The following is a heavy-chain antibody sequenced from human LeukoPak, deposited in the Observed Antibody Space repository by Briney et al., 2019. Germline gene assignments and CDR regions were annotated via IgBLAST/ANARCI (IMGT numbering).Heavy chain of an antibody. D-gene: IGHD3-10*01. CDR2: ISAYNGNT. CDR1: GYTFTSYG. CDR3: ARSPYYGSGSYSYRYFDY. Sequence: ASVTVSCKASGYTFTSYGISWVRQAPGQGLEWMGWISAYNGNTNYAQKLQGRVTMTTDTSTSTAYMELRSLRSDDTAVYYCARSPYYGSGSYSYRYFDYWGQGTLVTVSS. J-gene: IGHJ4*02. V-gene: IGHV1-18*01.